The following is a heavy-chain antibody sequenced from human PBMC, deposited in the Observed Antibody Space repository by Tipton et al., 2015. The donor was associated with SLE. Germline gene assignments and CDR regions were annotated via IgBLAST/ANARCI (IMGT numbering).Heavy chain of an antibody. V-gene: IGHV3-53*01. CDR1: GFTFSNY. CDR3: ARGGYSSGRYADYYYYMDV. Sequence: SLRLSCAASGFTFSNYMSWVRQAPGKGLEWVSVIYSGGSTYYADSVKGRFTISRDNSKNTLYLQMNSLRAEDTAVDYCARGGYSSGRYADYYYYMDVWGKGTTVTVSS. D-gene: IGHD6-19*01. CDR2: IYSGGST. J-gene: IGHJ6*03.